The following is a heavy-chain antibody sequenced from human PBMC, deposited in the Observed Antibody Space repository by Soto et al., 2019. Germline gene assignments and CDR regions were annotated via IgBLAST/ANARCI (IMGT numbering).Heavy chain of an antibody. CDR1: GYTFTSYG. V-gene: IGHV1-18*04. Sequence: ASVKVSCKASGYTFTSYGISWVRQARGQGLEWMGWISAYNGNTNYAQKLQGRVTMTTDTSTSTAYMELRSLRSDDTAVYYCARDITIFGGGGYYYYGMDVWGQGTTVTVSS. J-gene: IGHJ6*02. CDR3: ARDITIFGGGGYYYYGMDV. D-gene: IGHD3-3*01. CDR2: ISAYNGNT.